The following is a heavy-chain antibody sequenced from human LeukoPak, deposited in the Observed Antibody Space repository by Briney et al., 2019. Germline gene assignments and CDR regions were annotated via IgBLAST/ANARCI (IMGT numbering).Heavy chain of an antibody. Sequence: GASVKVSCKASGDTFTTDYIHWVRQGPGQGPEWMGVSNPSGGSTTNAQKFQGRVTMTRNTSISTAYMELSSLRSEDTAVYYCARAELRYFDWPPGDYWGQGTLVTVSS. CDR1: GDTFTTDY. CDR3: ARAELRYFDWPPGDY. CDR2: SNPSGGST. J-gene: IGHJ4*02. V-gene: IGHV1-46*01. D-gene: IGHD3-9*01.